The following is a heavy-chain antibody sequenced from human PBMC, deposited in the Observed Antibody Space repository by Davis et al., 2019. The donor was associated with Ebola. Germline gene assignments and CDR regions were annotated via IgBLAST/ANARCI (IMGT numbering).Heavy chain of an antibody. J-gene: IGHJ4*02. CDR3: ARDRGGSYSKVYFDY. D-gene: IGHD1-26*01. Sequence: ASVKVSCKASGYTFTSYGISWVRQAPGQGLEWMGWISAYNGNTNYAQKLQGRVTMTTDTSTSTAYMELRSLRSDDTAVYYCARDRGGSYSKVYFDYWGQGTLVTVSS. V-gene: IGHV1-18*01. CDR1: GYTFTSYG. CDR2: ISAYNGNT.